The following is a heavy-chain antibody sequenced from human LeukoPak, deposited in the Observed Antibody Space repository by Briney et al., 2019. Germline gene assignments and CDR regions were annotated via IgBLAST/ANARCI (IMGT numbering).Heavy chain of an antibody. J-gene: IGHJ4*02. CDR3: ARSATFDY. CDR1: GFTFSSYA. CDR2: ISYDGSNK. V-gene: IGHV3-30*04. Sequence: PGGSLRLSCAAFGFTFSSYAMHWVRQAPGKGLEWVAVISYDGSNKYYADSVKGRFTISRDNSKNTLYLQMNSLRAEDTAVYYCARSATFDYWGQGTLVTVSS. D-gene: IGHD2-15*01.